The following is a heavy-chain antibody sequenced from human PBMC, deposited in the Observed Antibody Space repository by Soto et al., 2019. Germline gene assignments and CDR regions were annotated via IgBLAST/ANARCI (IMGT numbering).Heavy chain of an antibody. CDR2: RYYSGST. J-gene: IGHJ6*02. CDR3: ARGYGDYRSRYYYGMDV. V-gene: IGHV4-61*01. CDR1: GGSVSSGSYY. Sequence: QVQLQESGPGLVTPSETLSLTCTVPGGSVSSGSYYWSWIRQPPGKGLEWIGHRYYSGSTNYNPSLKSRVTISVDTSKNQFSLKRSSVTAADTAVYYCARGYGDYRSRYYYGMDVWGQGTTVTVSS. D-gene: IGHD4-17*01.